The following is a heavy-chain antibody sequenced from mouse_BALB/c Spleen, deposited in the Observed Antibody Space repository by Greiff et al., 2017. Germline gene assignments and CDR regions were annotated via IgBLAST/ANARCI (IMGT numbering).Heavy chain of an antibody. CDR3: GRGGYYGSRESKDY. D-gene: IGHD1-1*01. J-gene: IGHJ4*01. V-gene: IGHV5-17*02. Sequence: DVQLVESGGGLVQPGGSRKLSCAASGFTFSSFGMHWVRQAPEKGLEWVAYISSGSSTIYYEDTVKGRFTISRDNPKNTLFLQMTSLRSEDTAMYYCGRGGYYGSRESKDYWGQGTSVTVSS. CDR2: ISSGSSTI. CDR1: GFTFSSFG.